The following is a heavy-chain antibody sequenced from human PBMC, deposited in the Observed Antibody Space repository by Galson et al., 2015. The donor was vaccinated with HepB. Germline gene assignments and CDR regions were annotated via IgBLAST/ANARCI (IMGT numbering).Heavy chain of an antibody. D-gene: IGHD3-3*01. CDR2: ISSNGGST. Sequence: SLRLSCAASGFTFSSYAMHWVRQAPGKGLEYVSAISSNGGSTYYADSVKGRFTISRDNSKNTLYLQMSSLRAEDTAVYYCVKGYYDFWSGRGMDVWGQGTTVTGSS. V-gene: IGHV3-64D*06. CDR1: GFTFSSYA. J-gene: IGHJ6*02. CDR3: VKGYYDFWSGRGMDV.